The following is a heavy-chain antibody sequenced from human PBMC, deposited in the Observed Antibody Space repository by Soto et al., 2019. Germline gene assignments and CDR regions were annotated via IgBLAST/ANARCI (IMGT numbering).Heavy chain of an antibody. J-gene: IGHJ6*02. CDR1: GGTFSIYA. D-gene: IGHD3-22*01. V-gene: IGHV1-69*13. CDR3: ARRITMIRYGMDV. CDR2: IIPIFGTA. Sequence: EASVKVSCKASGGTFSIYAISWVRQAPGQGLEWMGGIIPIFGTANYAQKFQGRVTITADESTSTAYMELSSLRSEDTAVYYCARRITMIRYGMDVWGQGTTVTVSS.